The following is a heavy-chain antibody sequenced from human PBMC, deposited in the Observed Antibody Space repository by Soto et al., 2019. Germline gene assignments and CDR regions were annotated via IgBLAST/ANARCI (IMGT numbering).Heavy chain of an antibody. CDR3: ARGKVDIVATSDYYMDV. J-gene: IGHJ6*03. Sequence: GASVKVSCKASGGTFSSYTISWVRQAPGQGLEWMGRIIPILGIANYAQKFQGRVTITADKSTSTAYMELSSLRSEDTAVYYCARGKVDIVATSDYYMDVWGKGTTVTVSS. D-gene: IGHD5-12*01. V-gene: IGHV1-69*02. CDR2: IIPILGIA. CDR1: GGTFSSYT.